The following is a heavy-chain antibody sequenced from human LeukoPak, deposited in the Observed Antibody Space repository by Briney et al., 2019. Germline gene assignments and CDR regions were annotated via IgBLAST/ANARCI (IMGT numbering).Heavy chain of an antibody. CDR3: ARDYYDSSGYYYQYYYYYMDV. D-gene: IGHD3-22*01. V-gene: IGHV3-23*01. CDR1: GFTFSSYA. J-gene: IGHJ6*03. CDR2: ISGSGGST. Sequence: GGSLRLSCAASGFTFSSYAMSWVRQAPGKGLEWVSAISGSGGSTYYADSVKGRFTISRDNSKNTLYLQMNSLRAEDTAVYYCARDYYDSSGYYYQYYYYYMDVWGKGTTVTISS.